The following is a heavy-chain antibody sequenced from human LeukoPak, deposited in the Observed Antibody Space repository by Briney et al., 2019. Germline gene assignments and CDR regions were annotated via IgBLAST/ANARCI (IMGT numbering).Heavy chain of an antibody. D-gene: IGHD4-17*01. J-gene: IGHJ4*02. Sequence: GGSLRLSCAASGFTFSSYSMNWVRQAPGKGLEWVSSISSSSSYTYYADSVKGRFTISRDHAKNSLYLQMNSLRAEDTAVYYCASRTHTVDYWGQGTLVTVSS. CDR1: GFTFSSYS. V-gene: IGHV3-21*01. CDR3: ASRTHTVDY. CDR2: ISSSSSYT.